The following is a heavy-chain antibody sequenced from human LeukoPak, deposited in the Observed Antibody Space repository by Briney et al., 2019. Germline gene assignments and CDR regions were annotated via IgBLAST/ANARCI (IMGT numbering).Heavy chain of an antibody. CDR3: AKDYCSGGSCYYFDY. Sequence: GGSLRLSCAASGFTFDDYAMHWVRQAPGKGLEWVSGISWNSGSIGYVDSVKGRFTISRDNAKNSLHLQMNSLRAEDMALYYCAKDYCSGGSCYYFDYWGQGTLVTVSS. J-gene: IGHJ4*02. V-gene: IGHV3-9*03. D-gene: IGHD2-15*01. CDR1: GFTFDDYA. CDR2: ISWNSGSI.